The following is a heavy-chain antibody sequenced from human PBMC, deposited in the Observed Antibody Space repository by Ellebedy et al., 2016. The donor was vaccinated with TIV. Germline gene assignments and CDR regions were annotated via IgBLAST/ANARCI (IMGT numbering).Heavy chain of an antibody. D-gene: IGHD1-26*01. CDR2: MNPNSGNT. V-gene: IGHV1-8*02. Sequence: AASVKVSCKASGYTFTSYDINWVRQATGQGLEWMGWMNPNSGNTGYAQKFQGRVTMTRDTSTSTVYMELSSLRSEDTAVYYCARDGGGSYPDYWGQGTLVTVSS. CDR3: ARDGGGSYPDY. J-gene: IGHJ4*02. CDR1: GYTFTSYD.